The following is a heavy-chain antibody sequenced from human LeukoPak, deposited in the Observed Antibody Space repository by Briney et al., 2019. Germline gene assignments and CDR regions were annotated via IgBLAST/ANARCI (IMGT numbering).Heavy chain of an antibody. J-gene: IGHJ4*02. V-gene: IGHV6-1*01. D-gene: IGHD7-27*01. CDR2: TYYRSKWFN. CDR1: GDSVSDTSVA. Sequence: SQTLSLTCAISGDSVSDTSVAWNWIRQSPSRGLEWLGRTYYRSKWFNDYAASVRSRITISADTSKNQFSLQLNAVTPDDTAVYYCARGWGLDYWGQGTLVTVSS. CDR3: ARGWGLDY.